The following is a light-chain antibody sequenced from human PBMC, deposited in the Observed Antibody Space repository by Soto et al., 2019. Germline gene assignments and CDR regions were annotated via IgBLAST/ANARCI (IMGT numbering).Light chain of an antibody. CDR3: QQSYSPPYT. V-gene: IGKV1-39*01. CDR2: ASS. CDR1: ESIGTY. J-gene: IGKJ2*01. Sequence: DIQMTQSPSSLSASMGDTVTITCRARESIGTYLNWYQHKPGTAPKLLLVASSRLESGVPSRFSGSRSGPDFTLTISSLQPEDFSTYFCQQSYSPPYTFGQGTNLEVK.